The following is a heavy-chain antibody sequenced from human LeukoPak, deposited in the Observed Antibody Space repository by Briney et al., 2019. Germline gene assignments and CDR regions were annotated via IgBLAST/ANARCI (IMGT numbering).Heavy chain of an antibody. CDR2: IIPILGIA. CDR1: GGTFSSYA. V-gene: IGHV1-69*04. Sequence: SVKVSCKASGGTFSSYAISWVRQAAGQGLEWMGRIIPILGIANYEQKFQGRVTITADKSTSTAYMELSSLRSEDTAVDYCARERGDVTGDFDYWGQGTLVTVSS. J-gene: IGHJ4*02. CDR3: ARERGDVTGDFDY. D-gene: IGHD3-16*01.